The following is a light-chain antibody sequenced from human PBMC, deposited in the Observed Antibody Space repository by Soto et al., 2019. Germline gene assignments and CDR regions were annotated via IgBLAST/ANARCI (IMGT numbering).Light chain of an antibody. CDR1: KSLVYSDGNTH. Sequence: DVVLTQSPLFLPGKFGQPASISCRASKSLVYSDGNTHLSWFHQRPGQSPRRLIYRVCSRDSGVPDRFSSSGSGTDFTLANSRVESEDVGIYFFTQSTRWPRTFGQGTKV. CDR3: TQSTRWPRT. CDR2: RVC. V-gene: IGKV2-30*01. J-gene: IGKJ1*01.